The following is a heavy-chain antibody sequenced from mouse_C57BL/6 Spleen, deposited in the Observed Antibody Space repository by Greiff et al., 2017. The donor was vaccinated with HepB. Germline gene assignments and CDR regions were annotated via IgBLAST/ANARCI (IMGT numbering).Heavy chain of an antibody. D-gene: IGHD1-1*01. CDR1: GYTFTSYW. V-gene: IGHV1-64*01. Sequence: QVQLQQPGAELVKPGASVKLSCKASGYTFTSYWVHWVKQRPGQGLEWIGMIHPNSGSTNYNEKFKSKATLTVDKSSSTAYMQLSSLTSEDSAVYYCARDYYGSSPPMDYWGQGTSVTVSS. CDR3: ARDYYGSSPPMDY. J-gene: IGHJ4*01. CDR2: IHPNSGST.